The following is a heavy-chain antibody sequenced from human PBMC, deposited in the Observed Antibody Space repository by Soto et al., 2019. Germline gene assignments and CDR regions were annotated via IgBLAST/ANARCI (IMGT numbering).Heavy chain of an antibody. D-gene: IGHD3-22*01. CDR1: GASVIDGY. V-gene: IGHV4-59*02. CDR3: ARSYYDSTGFAVDP. J-gene: IGHJ5*02. Sequence: SETLSHTCTFSGASVIDGYWSWIRQPPGKGLEWIGFMYFGGSFNYNPSLSSRVTLSVETSKNQFSMKVTSVTASDTAVYYCARSYYDSTGFAVDPWGQGTRVTV. CDR2: MYFGGSF.